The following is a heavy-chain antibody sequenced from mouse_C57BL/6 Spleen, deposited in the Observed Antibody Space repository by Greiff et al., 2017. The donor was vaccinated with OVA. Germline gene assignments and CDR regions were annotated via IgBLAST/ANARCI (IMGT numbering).Heavy chain of an antibody. Sequence: EVQLVESGEGLVKPGGSLTLSCAASGFTFSSYAMSWVRQTPEKRLEWVAYIISGGDYIYYTATVKGRFTISRDTARNTLYLQMSSLKSEDTAMYYCTRELYGTAWFAYWGQGTLVTVSA. CDR3: TRELYGTAWFAY. CDR1: GFTFSSYA. V-gene: IGHV5-9-1*02. D-gene: IGHD2-1*01. J-gene: IGHJ3*01. CDR2: IISGGDYI.